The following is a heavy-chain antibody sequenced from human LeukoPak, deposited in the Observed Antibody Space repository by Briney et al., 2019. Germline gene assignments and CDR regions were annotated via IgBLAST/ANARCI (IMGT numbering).Heavy chain of an antibody. Sequence: GGSLRLSCAASGFSFNNYWMSWVRQAPGKGLEWVANIKQDGSDKYYVDSVKGRFTISRDNTKNSLYLQMNSLGPGDTAVYYCATQSYGLFAYWGQGTLVTVSS. CDR1: GFSFNNYW. J-gene: IGHJ4*02. CDR3: ATQSYGLFAY. V-gene: IGHV3-7*01. CDR2: IKQDGSDK. D-gene: IGHD4-17*01.